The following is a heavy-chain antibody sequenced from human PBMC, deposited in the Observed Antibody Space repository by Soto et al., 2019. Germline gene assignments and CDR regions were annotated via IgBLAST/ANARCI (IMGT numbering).Heavy chain of an antibody. CDR1: GFTFSSYW. J-gene: IGHJ6*02. D-gene: IGHD3-3*01. CDR2: IKQDGSEK. Sequence: GGSLRLSCAASGFTFSSYWMSWVRQAPGKGLEWVANIKQDGSEKYYVDSVKGRFTISRDNAKNSLYLQMNSLRAEDTAVYYCARDRITIFGVVIISYYGMDVWGQGTTVTVSS. CDR3: ARDRITIFGVVIISYYGMDV. V-gene: IGHV3-7*03.